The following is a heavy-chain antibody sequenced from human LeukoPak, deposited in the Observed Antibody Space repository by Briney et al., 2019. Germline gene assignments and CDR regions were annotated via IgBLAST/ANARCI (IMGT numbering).Heavy chain of an antibody. J-gene: IGHJ4*02. D-gene: IGHD3-10*01. Sequence: SETLSLTCVVSSYSISSGFFWGWIRQPPGKGLEWIGTIYQSGSTYYNPSLKSRVTISLDTSKKQLSLNLTSVTAADTAVYYCVGRTTPPYYFENWGQGNLVTVSS. CDR2: IYQSGST. V-gene: IGHV4-38-2*01. CDR1: SYSISSGFF. CDR3: VGRTTPPYYFEN.